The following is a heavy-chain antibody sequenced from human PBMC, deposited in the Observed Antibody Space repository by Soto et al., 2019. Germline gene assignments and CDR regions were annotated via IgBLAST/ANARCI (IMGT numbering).Heavy chain of an antibody. CDR1: GFTFSNYG. Sequence: QVQLVESGGGVVQPGRSLRLSCAASGFTFSNYGMNWARQAPGKGLEWVAVISYDGNHKHYRDTVQGRFTISRDNSMNTLYLQMDSLRTEDTAVYYCAKDQSAYFTDLDYWGQGTLGTVSS. V-gene: IGHV3-30*18. J-gene: IGHJ4*02. CDR3: AKDQSAYFTDLDY. CDR2: ISYDGNHK. D-gene: IGHD1-26*01.